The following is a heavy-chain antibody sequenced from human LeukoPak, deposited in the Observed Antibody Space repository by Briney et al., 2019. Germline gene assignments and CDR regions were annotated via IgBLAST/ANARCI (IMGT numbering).Heavy chain of an antibody. CDR1: GFTFSTYA. D-gene: IGHD2-2*01. J-gene: IGHJ6*03. CDR2: IRGSGGST. CDR3: AKAAQPNRGYCSSTSCKYYYMDV. V-gene: IGHV3-23*01. Sequence: PGGSLRLSCAASGFTFSTYAMSWVRQAQGKGLEWVSAIRGSGGSTFYADSVRGRFTISRDNSKNTLYLQMNSLRAEDTAVYYCAKAAQPNRGYCSSTSCKYYYMDVWGKGTTVTVSS.